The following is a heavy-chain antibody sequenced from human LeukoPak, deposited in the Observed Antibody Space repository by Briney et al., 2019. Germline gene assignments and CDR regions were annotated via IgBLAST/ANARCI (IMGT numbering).Heavy chain of an antibody. D-gene: IGHD3-22*01. Sequence: SVKVSCKASGYTFTGYYMHWVRQAPGQGLEWMGGIIPIFGTANYAQKFQGRVTITADESTSTAYMELSSLRSEDTAVYYCATPPYYYDSSGYYYHLGYWGQGTLVTVSS. CDR2: IIPIFGTA. CDR3: ATPPYYYDSSGYYYHLGY. J-gene: IGHJ4*02. V-gene: IGHV1-69*13. CDR1: GYTFTGYY.